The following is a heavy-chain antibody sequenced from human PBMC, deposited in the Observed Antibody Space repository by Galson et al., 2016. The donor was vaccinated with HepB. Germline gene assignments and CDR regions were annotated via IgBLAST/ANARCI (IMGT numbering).Heavy chain of an antibody. CDR1: GFTFSSYW. CDR2: TNTDGSDT. V-gene: IGHV3-74*01. D-gene: IGHD1-26*01. J-gene: IGHJ4*02. Sequence: SLRLSCAASGFTFSSYWMHWVRQAPGKGLVMVARTNTDGSDTGYADSVKGRFTISRDNAKNTLYLQMNTLRAEDTAVYYCARDYLTYTGSYLYSWGQGTLVTVSS. CDR3: ARDYLTYTGSYLYS.